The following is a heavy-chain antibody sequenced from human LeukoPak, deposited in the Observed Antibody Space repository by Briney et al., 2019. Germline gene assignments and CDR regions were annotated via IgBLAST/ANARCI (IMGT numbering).Heavy chain of an antibody. D-gene: IGHD6-13*01. Sequence: ASVKVSCKASGYTFTSYGISWVRQAPGQGLEWRGWISAYNGNTNYAQKLQGRVTMTTDTSTSTAYMELRSLRSDDTAVYYCARDERSSWSNWFDPWGQGTLVTVSS. J-gene: IGHJ5*02. CDR3: ARDERSSWSNWFDP. CDR2: ISAYNGNT. CDR1: GYTFTSYG. V-gene: IGHV1-18*01.